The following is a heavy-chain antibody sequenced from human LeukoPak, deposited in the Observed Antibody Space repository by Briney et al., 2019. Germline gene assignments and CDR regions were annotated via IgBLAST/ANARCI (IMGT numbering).Heavy chain of an antibody. D-gene: IGHD2-21*01. Sequence: SETLSLTCTVSGGSISSSSYYWGWIRQPPGKGLEWIGSIYYSGSTYYNPSLKSRVTISVDTSKNQLSLKLSSVTAADTAVYYCASISRWYRSSGFDPWGQGTLVTVSS. CDR2: IYYSGST. CDR3: ASISRWYRSSGFDP. CDR1: GGSISSSSYY. J-gene: IGHJ5*02. V-gene: IGHV4-39*01.